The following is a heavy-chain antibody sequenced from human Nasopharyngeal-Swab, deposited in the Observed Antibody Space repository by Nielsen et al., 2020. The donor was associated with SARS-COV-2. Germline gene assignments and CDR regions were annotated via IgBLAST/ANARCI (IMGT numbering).Heavy chain of an antibody. CDR3: AGYCSSTSCYKDDAFDI. CDR2: IYTNGST. J-gene: IGHJ3*02. CDR1: GGSISSGSYY. V-gene: IGHV4-61*02. D-gene: IGHD2-2*03. Sequence: SCTVSGGSISSGSYYWSWIRQPAGKGLEWIGRIYTNGSTYYNPSLKSRVTISVDRSKNQFSLKLSSATAADTAVYYCAGYCSSTSCYKDDAFDIWGQGTMVTVSS.